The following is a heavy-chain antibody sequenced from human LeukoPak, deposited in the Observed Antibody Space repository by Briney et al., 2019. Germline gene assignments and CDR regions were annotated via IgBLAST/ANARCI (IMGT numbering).Heavy chain of an antibody. V-gene: IGHV3-21*01. CDR2: ISSSSSYI. Sequence: GRSLRLSCAASGFTFSSYSMNWVRQAPGKGLEWVSSISSSSSYIYYADSVKGRFTISRDNAKNSLYLQMNSLRAEDTAVYYCARETHYDSSGYWAPDAFDIWGQGTMVTVSS. D-gene: IGHD3-22*01. CDR1: GFTFSSYS. J-gene: IGHJ3*02. CDR3: ARETHYDSSGYWAPDAFDI.